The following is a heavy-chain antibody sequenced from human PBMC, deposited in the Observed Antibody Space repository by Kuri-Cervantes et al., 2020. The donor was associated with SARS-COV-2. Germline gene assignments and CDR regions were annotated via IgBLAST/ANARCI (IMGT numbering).Heavy chain of an antibody. CDR1: GYRFTSYW. CDR2: IDPSDSYT. J-gene: IGHJ4*02. Sequence: GGSLRLSCKGCGYRFTSYWISWVRQMPGKGLEWTGRIDPSDSYTNYSPSFQGHVTISADKSISTAYLQWSSLKASDTAMYYCARQGWELFQWSNDFDYWGQGTLVTVSS. D-gene: IGHD1-26*01. V-gene: IGHV5-10-1*01. CDR3: ARQGWELFQWSNDFDY.